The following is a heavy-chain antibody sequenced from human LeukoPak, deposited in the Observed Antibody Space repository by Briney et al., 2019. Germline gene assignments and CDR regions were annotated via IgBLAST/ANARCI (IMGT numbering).Heavy chain of an antibody. D-gene: IGHD6-13*01. Sequence: GSSVKVSCKASGGTFSSYAISWVRQAPGQGLEWMGGIIPIFGTANYAQKFQGRVTITADEPTSTAYMELSSLRSEDTAVDYCARHGAAAVLLFDYWGQGTLVTVST. CDR2: IIPIFGTA. V-gene: IGHV1-69*01. CDR3: ARHGAAAVLLFDY. CDR1: GGTFSSYA. J-gene: IGHJ4*02.